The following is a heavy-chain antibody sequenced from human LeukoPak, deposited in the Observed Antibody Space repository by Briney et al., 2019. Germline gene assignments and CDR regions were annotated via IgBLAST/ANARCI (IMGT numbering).Heavy chain of an antibody. CDR3: ARTTAAGTIQY. V-gene: IGHV3-21*01. CDR2: ISRTGTSI. J-gene: IGHJ1*01. D-gene: IGHD1-14*01. CDR1: GFTFSTFS. Sequence: PGGSLRLSCAASGFTFSTFSMAWVRQAPGKGLEWVSYISRTGTSIHYADSMRGRFTISRGNTKSSLYLQMNNLRVEDTALYFCARTTAAGTIQYWGQGTLVIVSS.